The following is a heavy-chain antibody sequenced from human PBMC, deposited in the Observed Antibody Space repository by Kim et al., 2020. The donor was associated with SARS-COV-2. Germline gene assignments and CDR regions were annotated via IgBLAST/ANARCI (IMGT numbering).Heavy chain of an antibody. Sequence: ASVKVSCKASGYTFTSYGISWVRQAPGQGLEWMGWISAYNGNTDYAQKLQGRVTMTTDTSTSTAYMELRSLRSDDTAVYYCARSGWLGYYYYYMDVWGKGTTVTVSS. CDR3: ARSGWLGYYYYYMDV. V-gene: IGHV1-18*01. D-gene: IGHD6-19*01. CDR2: ISAYNGNT. J-gene: IGHJ6*03. CDR1: GYTFTSYG.